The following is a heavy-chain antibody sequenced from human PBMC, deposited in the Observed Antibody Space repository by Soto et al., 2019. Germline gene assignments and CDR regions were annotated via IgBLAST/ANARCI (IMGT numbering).Heavy chain of an antibody. CDR3: ASPGELADSSYSDY. CDR2: IYYSGST. V-gene: IGHV4-39*01. CDR1: GGSISSSSYY. J-gene: IGHJ4*02. Sequence: SETLSLTCTVSGGSISSSSYYWGWIRQPPGKGLEWIGSIYYSGSTYYNPSLKSRVTISVDTSKNQFSLKLSSVTAADTAVYYCASPGELADSSYSDYWGQGTLVTVSS. D-gene: IGHD6-13*01.